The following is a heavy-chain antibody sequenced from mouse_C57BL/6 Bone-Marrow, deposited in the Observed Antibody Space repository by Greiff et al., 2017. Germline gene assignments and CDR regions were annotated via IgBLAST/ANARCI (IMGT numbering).Heavy chain of an antibody. CDR2: FYPGSGSI. Sequence: VQLQQSGAELVKPGASVKLSCKASGYTFTEYTIHWVKQRSGQGLEWIGWFYPGSGSIKYNEKFKDKATLTADKSSSTVYMELSRLTSEDSAVYFCARHEEERRGGLYCFDYWGQGTTLTVSA. CDR1: GYTFTEYT. D-gene: IGHD3-1*01. J-gene: IGHJ2*01. CDR3: ARHEEERRGGLYCFDY. V-gene: IGHV1-62-2*01.